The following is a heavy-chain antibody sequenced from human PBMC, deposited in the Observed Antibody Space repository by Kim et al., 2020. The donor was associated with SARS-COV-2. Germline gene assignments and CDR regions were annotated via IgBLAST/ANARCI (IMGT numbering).Heavy chain of an antibody. CDR2: INPASGVP. CDR3: ARSKRLAP. CDR1: GYTFTDYF. Sequence: ASVKVSCKASGYTFTDYFIHWVRRAPGQGLEWMGWINPASGVPYYAQKFQGRVTMTINTSINTAYMELSSLRSDDTAMYYCARSKRLAPWGQGSLVPVSS. V-gene: IGHV1-2*02. J-gene: IGHJ5*02.